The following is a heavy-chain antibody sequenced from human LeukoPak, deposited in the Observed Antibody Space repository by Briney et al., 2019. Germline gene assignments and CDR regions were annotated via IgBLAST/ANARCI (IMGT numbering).Heavy chain of an antibody. J-gene: IGHJ4*02. D-gene: IGHD3-10*01. CDR2: IIPIFGTA. CDR3: ARESFLTINPYFAY. V-gene: IGHV1-69*05. CDR1: GGTFSSYG. Sequence: SVKVSCKASGGTFSSYGISWVRQAPGQGLEWMGRIIPIFGTANYAQKFQGRVSITTDESTSTAYMELSSLRSEDTAIYYCARESFLTINPYFAYWGQGTLVTVSS.